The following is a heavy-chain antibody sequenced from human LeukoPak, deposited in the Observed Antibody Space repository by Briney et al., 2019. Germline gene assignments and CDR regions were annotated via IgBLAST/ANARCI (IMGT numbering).Heavy chain of an antibody. J-gene: IGHJ4*02. CDR3: AKDASSGYYFRTFDY. CDR1: GFTFSSYN. D-gene: IGHD3-22*01. V-gene: IGHV3-30*02. CDR2: IRYDGSNK. Sequence: GGSLRLSCAASGFTFSSYNMNWVRQAPGKGLEWVAFIRYDGSNKYYADSVKGRFTISRDNSKNTLYLQMNSLRAEDTAVYYFAKDASSGYYFRTFDYWGQGTLVTVSS.